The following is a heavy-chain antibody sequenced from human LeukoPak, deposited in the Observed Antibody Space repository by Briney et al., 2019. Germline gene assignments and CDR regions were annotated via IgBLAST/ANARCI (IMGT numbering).Heavy chain of an antibody. Sequence: GESLRLSCAASGFTFSSYWMHWVRQPPGKGLEWVSHINFDGSTTIYADSVKGRFTISRDNAKNTLSLQMNSLRVEDTAVYYCARDGSYIDYWGQGTLVTVSS. CDR3: ARDGSYIDY. J-gene: IGHJ4*02. D-gene: IGHD2-21*01. V-gene: IGHV3-74*01. CDR2: INFDGSTT. CDR1: GFTFSSYW.